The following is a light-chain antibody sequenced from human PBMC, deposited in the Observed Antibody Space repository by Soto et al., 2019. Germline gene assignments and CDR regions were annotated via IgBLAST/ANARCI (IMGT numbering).Light chain of an antibody. J-gene: IGLJ2*01. Sequence: QSALTQPASVSGSPGQSITISCTGTSSDVGFYNYVSWYQQHRGKAPKLMIYDVSNRPSGVSNRFSGSKSGNTASLTISGLQAEDEADYYCSSYTSSSTVVFGGGTKLTVL. CDR1: SSDVGFYNY. CDR3: SSYTSSSTVV. V-gene: IGLV2-14*01. CDR2: DVS.